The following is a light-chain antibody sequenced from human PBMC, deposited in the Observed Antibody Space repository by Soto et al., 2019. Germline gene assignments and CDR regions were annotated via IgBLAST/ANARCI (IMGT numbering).Light chain of an antibody. J-gene: IGLJ1*01. CDR3: SSYAGSTRYV. Sequence: QSVLTQPPSASGSPGQSVTISCTGSSSDIGSYNYVSWYQQHPGKAPKLMIYEVSKRPSGVPDRFSGSKSGNTASLTVSGLQAEDEADYYCSSYAGSTRYVFGTGTKVTVL. V-gene: IGLV2-8*01. CDR1: SSDIGSYNY. CDR2: EVS.